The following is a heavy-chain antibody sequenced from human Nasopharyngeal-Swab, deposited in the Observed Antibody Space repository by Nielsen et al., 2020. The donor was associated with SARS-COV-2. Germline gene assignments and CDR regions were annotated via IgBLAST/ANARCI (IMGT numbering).Heavy chain of an antibody. J-gene: IGHJ4*02. Sequence: GESLKISCGASDFTFSHYWMSWVRQAPGKGLEWVANINHDGSQKYYVDSVKGRFTISRDNAKNSLYLQMNSLRAEDTAVYYCARSTWSAYLYYFDYWGQGTLVTVSS. CDR1: DFTFSHYW. CDR2: INHDGSQK. V-gene: IGHV3-7*01. D-gene: IGHD3-3*01. CDR3: ARSTWSAYLYYFDY.